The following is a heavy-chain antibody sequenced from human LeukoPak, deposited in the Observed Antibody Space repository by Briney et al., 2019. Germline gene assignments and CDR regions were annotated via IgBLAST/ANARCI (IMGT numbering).Heavy chain of an antibody. V-gene: IGHV4-34*01. CDR1: GGSFSGYY. CDR2: INHSGST. J-gene: IGHJ4*02. CDR3: ARGLHPYHFDY. Sequence: ASETLSLTCAVYGGSFSGYYWSWIRQPPGKGLEWIGEINHSGSTNYNPSLKSRVTISVDTSKNQFSLKLSSVTAADTAVYYCARGLHPYHFDYWGQGTLVTVSS.